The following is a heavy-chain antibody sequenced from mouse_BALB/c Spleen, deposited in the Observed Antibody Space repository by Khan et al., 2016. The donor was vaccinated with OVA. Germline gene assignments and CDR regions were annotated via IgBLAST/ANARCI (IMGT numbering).Heavy chain of an antibody. CDR3: VRDGAYHRNDGWFAY. CDR2: INPSNGYT. CDR1: GYTFTSYT. Sequence: QVQLQQPGAELARPGASVKMSCKASGYTFTSYTIHWIKLRPGQGLEWIGFINPSNGYTNYNQKFKDKATLTADKSSTPVYMQLSSLTSDDSAVYNCVRDGAYHRNDGWFAYWGQGTLVTVSA. D-gene: IGHD2-14*01. J-gene: IGHJ3*01. V-gene: IGHV1-4*01.